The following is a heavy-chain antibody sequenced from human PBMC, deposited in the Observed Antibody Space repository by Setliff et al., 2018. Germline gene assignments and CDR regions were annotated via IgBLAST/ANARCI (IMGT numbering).Heavy chain of an antibody. CDR2: IYAGDSAT. D-gene: IGHD2-2*01. V-gene: IGHV5-51*01. Sequence: GESLKISCKGSGYTFTSYWIGWVRQMPGKGLEWLGIIYAGDSATRYSPSFQGQVTISADKAINTAYLQWNSLQASDTAMYYCARQGCSSTSCHSIDYWGQGTLVTVSS. CDR3: ARQGCSSTSCHSIDY. CDR1: GYTFTSYW. J-gene: IGHJ4*02.